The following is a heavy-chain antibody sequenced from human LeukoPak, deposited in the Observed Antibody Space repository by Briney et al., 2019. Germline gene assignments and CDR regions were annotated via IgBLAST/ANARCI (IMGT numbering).Heavy chain of an antibody. CDR2: IYYSGST. CDR3: ARGYYGSGSYRALDY. CDR1: GGSISSYY. D-gene: IGHD3-10*01. Sequence: SETLSLTCTVSGGSISSYYWSWIRQPPGKGLEWIGYIYYSGSTNYNPSFKSRVTISVDTSKNQFSLKLSSATAADTAVYYCARGYYGSGSYRALDYWGQGTLVTVSS. J-gene: IGHJ4*02. V-gene: IGHV4-59*01.